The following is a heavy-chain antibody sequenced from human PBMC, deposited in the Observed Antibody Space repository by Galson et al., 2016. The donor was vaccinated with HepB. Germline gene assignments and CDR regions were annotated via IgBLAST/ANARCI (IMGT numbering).Heavy chain of an antibody. CDR2: TYYRSRWYS. D-gene: IGHD1-1*01. V-gene: IGHV6-1*01. CDR3: ARRTGNGFYV. J-gene: IGHJ6*02. CDR1: GDSVSSNSAI. Sequence: CAISGDSVSSNSAIWNWIRLSPSRGLEWLGRTYYRSRWYSDYALSVKSRITINADTSKSQFSLRLNSVTPEDTAVYYCARRTGNGFYVWGQGTTVTVAS.